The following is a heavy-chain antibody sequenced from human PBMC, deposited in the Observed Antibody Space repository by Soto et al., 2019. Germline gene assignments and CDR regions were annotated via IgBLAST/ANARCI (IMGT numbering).Heavy chain of an antibody. CDR2: INSDGSST. J-gene: IGHJ4*02. V-gene: IGHV3-74*01. CDR3: ARVNYGDYGGVYDY. CDR1: GFTVSSYS. Sequence: GGSLRLSCAASGFTVSSYSMHQVRQAPGKGLVWVSRINSDGSSTSFADSVKGRFTISRDNAKNTLYLQMNSLRAEDTAVYYCARVNYGDYGGVYDYWGQGTLVTVSS. D-gene: IGHD4-17*01.